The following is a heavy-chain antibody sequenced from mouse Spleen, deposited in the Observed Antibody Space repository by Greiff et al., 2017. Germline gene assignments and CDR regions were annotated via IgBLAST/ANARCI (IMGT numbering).Heavy chain of an antibody. V-gene: IGHV5-4*03. CDR2: ISDGGSYT. J-gene: IGHJ4*01. CDR3: AYSNYAMDY. Sequence: EVKLMESGGGLVKPGGSLKLSCAASGFTFSSYAMSWVRQTPEKRLEWVATISDGGSYTYYPDNVKGRFTISRDNAKNNLYLQMSHLKSEDTAMYYCAYSNYAMDYWGQGTSVTVSS. D-gene: IGHD2-5*01. CDR1: GFTFSSYA.